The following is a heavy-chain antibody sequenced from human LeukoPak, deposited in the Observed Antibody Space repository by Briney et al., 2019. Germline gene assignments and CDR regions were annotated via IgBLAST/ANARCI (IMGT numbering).Heavy chain of an antibody. V-gene: IGHV3-74*01. D-gene: IGHD6-19*01. CDR1: GFTFSSYW. CDR3: ARDWTIQWLVHGGLDY. J-gene: IGHJ4*02. Sequence: PGGSLRLSCAASGFTFSSYWMHWVRQAPGKGLVWVSRINSDGSSTGYADSVKGRFTISRDNAKNTLYLQMNSLRAEDTAVYYCARDWTIQWLVHGGLDYWGQGTLVTVSS. CDR2: INSDGSST.